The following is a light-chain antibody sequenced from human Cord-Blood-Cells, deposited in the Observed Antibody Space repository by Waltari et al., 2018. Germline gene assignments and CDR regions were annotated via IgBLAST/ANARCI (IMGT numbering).Light chain of an antibody. CDR3: SSYTSSSTVV. V-gene: IGLV2-14*01. CDR1: SSDVGGYNY. Sequence: QSALTQPASVSGSPGQSITISCTGTSSDVGGYNYLSWYHQHACKAPKHMIYDVSNRPSGVSNRFSGSKSGNTASLTISGLQAEDEADYYCSSYTSSSTVVFGGGTKLTVL. J-gene: IGLJ2*01. CDR2: DVS.